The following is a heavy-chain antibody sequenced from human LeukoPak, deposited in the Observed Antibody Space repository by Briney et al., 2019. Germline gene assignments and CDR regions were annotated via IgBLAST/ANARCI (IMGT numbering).Heavy chain of an antibody. V-gene: IGHV4-31*03. CDR1: GGSISSCGYY. CDR2: IYYSGST. D-gene: IGHD2-21*01. J-gene: IGHJ6*03. CDR3: ARGVPYIPFDYYYDMDV. Sequence: PSQTLSLTCTVSGGSISSCGYYWSWIRLHAGKGRGWIGYIYYSGSTYYNPSLKSRITTSVDTSKNQFSLTLSSVTAADTAVYYCARGVPYIPFDYYYDMDVWGKGTTVTVSS.